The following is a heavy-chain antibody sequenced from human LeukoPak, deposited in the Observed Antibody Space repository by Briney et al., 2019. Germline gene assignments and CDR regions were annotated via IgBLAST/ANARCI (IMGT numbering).Heavy chain of an antibody. CDR3: AKESVIAAAGAYFDY. CDR1: GFTFSSYA. Sequence: GGSLRLSCAASGFTFSSYAMSWVRQAPGKGLEWVPAIGGSGGSTYYADSVKGRFTISRDNSKNTLYLQMNSLRAEDTAVYYCAKESVIAAAGAYFDYWGQGTLVTVSS. J-gene: IGHJ4*02. D-gene: IGHD6-13*01. CDR2: IGGSGGST. V-gene: IGHV3-23*01.